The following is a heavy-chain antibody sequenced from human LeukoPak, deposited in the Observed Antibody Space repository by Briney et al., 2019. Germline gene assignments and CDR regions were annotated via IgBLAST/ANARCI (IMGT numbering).Heavy chain of an antibody. CDR2: IIPIFGTA. CDR1: GGTFSRYA. Sequence: ASVKVSYKASGGTFSRYAISRVRQAPGHGVGWRGGIIPIFGTANCAKKLQGRVTITADESTSTAYMELSSLRSEDTAVYYCARVPNPYSSGWTDSWLDPWGQGTLVTVSS. V-gene: IGHV1-69*01. D-gene: IGHD6-19*01. J-gene: IGHJ5*02. CDR3: ARVPNPYSSGWTDSWLDP.